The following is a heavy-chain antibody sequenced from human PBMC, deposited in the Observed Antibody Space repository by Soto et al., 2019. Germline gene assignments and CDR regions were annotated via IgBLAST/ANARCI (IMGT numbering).Heavy chain of an antibody. CDR3: PRHADASDL. Sequence: QVQLQESGPGLVKPSQTLSLTCTVSGASLSSANYYWSWIRQYPGKGLEWIGYIYYSGYTYYNPSLRSRVTISMDTSKNQVSLKLSSVTVADTAMYYCPRHADASDLWGQGTLVTVSS. CDR1: GASLSSANYY. V-gene: IGHV4-31*03. D-gene: IGHD2-2*01. J-gene: IGHJ5*02. CDR2: IYYSGYT.